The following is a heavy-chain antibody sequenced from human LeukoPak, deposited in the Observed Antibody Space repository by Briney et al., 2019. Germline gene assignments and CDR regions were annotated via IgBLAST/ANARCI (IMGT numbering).Heavy chain of an antibody. J-gene: IGHJ3*02. CDR3: AILPLVWLQQHDAFDI. CDR1: GGSISSYY. D-gene: IGHD5-24*01. V-gene: IGHV4-59*08. CDR2: IYYSGST. Sequence: PSETLSLTCTVSGGSISSYYWSWIRQPPGKGLEWIGYIYYSGSTNYNPSLKSRVTISVDTSKNQFSLKLSSVTAADTAVYYCAILPLVWLQQHDAFDIWGQGTMVTVSS.